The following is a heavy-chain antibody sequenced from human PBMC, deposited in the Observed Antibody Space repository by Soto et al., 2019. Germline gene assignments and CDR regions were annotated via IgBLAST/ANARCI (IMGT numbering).Heavy chain of an antibody. CDR1: GGSFSGYY. CDR2: INHSGST. V-gene: IGHV4-34*01. CDR3: AREVTTSYYGMDV. Sequence: SETLSLTCAVYGGSFSGYYWSWIRQPPGKGLEWIGEINHSGSTNYNPSLKSRVTISVDRSKNQFSLKLSSVTAADTAVYYCAREVTTSYYGMDVWGQGTTVTVSS. J-gene: IGHJ6*02. D-gene: IGHD4-17*01.